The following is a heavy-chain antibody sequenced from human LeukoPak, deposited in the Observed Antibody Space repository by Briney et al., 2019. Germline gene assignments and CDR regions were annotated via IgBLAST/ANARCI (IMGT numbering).Heavy chain of an antibody. CDR3: ARHFYPYYDSSGPFYFDY. J-gene: IGHJ4*02. V-gene: IGHV5-51*01. CDR2: IYPGDSDT. Sequence: GESLKISCKGSGYSFTSYWIGWVRQMPGKGLEWMGIIYPGDSDTRYSPSFQGQVTISADKSISTAYLQWSSLKASDTAMYYCARHFYPYYDSSGPFYFDYWGQGTLVTGSS. CDR1: GYSFTSYW. D-gene: IGHD3-22*01.